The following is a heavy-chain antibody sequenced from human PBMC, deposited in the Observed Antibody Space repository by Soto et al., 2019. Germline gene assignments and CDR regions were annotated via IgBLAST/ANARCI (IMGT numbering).Heavy chain of an antibody. CDR2: IDPSDGST. D-gene: IGHD3-3*01. J-gene: IGHJ4*02. V-gene: IGHV1-46*01. CDR3: ARGPFGVVSNFDY. CDR1: GYTFTSYY. Sequence: GASVKVSCKASGYTFTSYYMHWVRQAPGQGLEWMGIIDPSDGSTTYAQKFQGRVTMTTNTSTSTVYMELSSLRSEDTAVYYCARGPFGVVSNFDYWGQGTLVTVSS.